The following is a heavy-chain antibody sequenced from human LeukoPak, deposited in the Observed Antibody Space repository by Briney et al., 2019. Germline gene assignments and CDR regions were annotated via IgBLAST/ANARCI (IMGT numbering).Heavy chain of an antibody. D-gene: IGHD1-26*01. V-gene: IGHV3-30-3*01. J-gene: IGHJ4*02. CDR1: GFTFSTYF. CDR2: VANDASHS. CDR3: AKDIPRRNTYYVFDY. Sequence: GRSLRLSCATSGFTFSTYFMHWVRQAPGKGLEXXASVANDASHSFHLESVKGRFTISRDNAKKSLYLQMNSLRAEDTALYYCAKDIPRRNTYYVFDYWGQGTLVTVSS.